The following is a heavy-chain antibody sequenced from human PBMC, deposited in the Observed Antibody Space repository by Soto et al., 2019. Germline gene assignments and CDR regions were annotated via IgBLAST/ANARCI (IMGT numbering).Heavy chain of an antibody. CDR2: ISISSSDR. Sequence: GGSLRLSCLGSGFTFNRYAMSWVRQAPGKGLEWISSISISSSDRYYADSVRGRFTISRDNAKNALYLQMNSLRADDTAVYFCVRGMNPLFGGQGTLVTISS. CDR1: GFTFNRYA. J-gene: IGHJ4*01. CDR3: VRGMNPLF. V-gene: IGHV3-21*06.